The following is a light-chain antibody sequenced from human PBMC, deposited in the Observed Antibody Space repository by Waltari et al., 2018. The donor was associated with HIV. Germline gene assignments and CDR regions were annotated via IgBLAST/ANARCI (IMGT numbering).Light chain of an antibody. J-gene: IGKJ4*01. Sequence: DIHLTQSPPSLSASIGDRVTISCRATQGINSYLAWYQQKPGKAPKLLIYVASTLRSGVPSRFSGSGSGTEFTLTISNLQPEDSATYYCQQLNSYPLTFGGGTKVETK. CDR3: QQLNSYPLT. CDR1: QGINSY. V-gene: IGKV1-9*01. CDR2: VAS.